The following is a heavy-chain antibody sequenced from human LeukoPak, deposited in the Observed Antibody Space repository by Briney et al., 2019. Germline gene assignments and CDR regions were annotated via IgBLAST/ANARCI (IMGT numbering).Heavy chain of an antibody. J-gene: IGHJ4*02. Sequence: GGSLRLSCAASGFTFTSYGMHWVRQAPGKGLEWVAVIWHDGRNKYYVDSVKGRFTISRDNSKNTVYLQMNSLRAEDTAVYFCARDLSIAVFDYWGQGTLVTVSS. CDR3: ARDLSIAVFDY. CDR1: GFTFTSYG. D-gene: IGHD6-19*01. CDR2: IWHDGRNK. V-gene: IGHV3-33*01.